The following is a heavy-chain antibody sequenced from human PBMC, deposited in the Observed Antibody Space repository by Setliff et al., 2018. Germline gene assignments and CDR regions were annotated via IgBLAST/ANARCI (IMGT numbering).Heavy chain of an antibody. CDR2: IIPIFGTP. CDR3: ARDGAYCSGGSCYSFDY. Sequence: SVKVSCKASGGTFSSYAISWVRQAPGQGLKWMGAIIPIFGTPNYAQKFQDRVTITAGVSTSTAYMELSSLRSDDTAVYYCARDGAYCSGGSCYSFDYWGQGTPVTVSS. J-gene: IGHJ4*02. D-gene: IGHD2-15*01. V-gene: IGHV1-69*13. CDR1: GGTFSSYA.